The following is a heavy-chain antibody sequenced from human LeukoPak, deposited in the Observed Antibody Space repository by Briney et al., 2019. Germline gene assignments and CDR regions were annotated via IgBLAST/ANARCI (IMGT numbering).Heavy chain of an antibody. V-gene: IGHV4-59*01. Sequence: PSETLSLTCTVSGASISSWYWSWIRQPPGKGLEWIGYIYGSGNTNYNPSLKSRVTMSIDTSKNQFSLKLTSVTAADTATYYCARGRSSTVTTFAFDIWGQGTMVTVSS. CDR3: ARGRSSTVTTFAFDI. D-gene: IGHD4-17*01. CDR1: GASISSWY. J-gene: IGHJ3*02. CDR2: IYGSGNT.